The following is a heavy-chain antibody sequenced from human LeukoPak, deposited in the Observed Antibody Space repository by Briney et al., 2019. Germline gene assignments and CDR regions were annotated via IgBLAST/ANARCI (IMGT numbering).Heavy chain of an antibody. J-gene: IGHJ6*02. CDR3: AKDIQQQPPAYYYGMDV. CDR2: ISYDGSNE. Sequence: GGSLRLSCAASGFTFSSYGMHWVRQAPGKGLEWVAVISYDGSNENYADSVKGRFTISRDNPKNTLYLQMNSLRVEDTAVYYCAKDIQQQPPAYYYGMDVWGQGTTVTVSS. D-gene: IGHD6-13*01. CDR1: GFTFSSYG. V-gene: IGHV3-30*18.